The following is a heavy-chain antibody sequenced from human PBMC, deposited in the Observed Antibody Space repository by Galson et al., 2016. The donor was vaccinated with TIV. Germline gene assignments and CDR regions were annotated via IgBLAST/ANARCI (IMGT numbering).Heavy chain of an antibody. J-gene: IGHJ4*02. Sequence: SVKVSCKVSGYTLSDLSMHWVRQAPGKGLEWMGGFDPENDRAIYAQRFKGRVTMTDDTSTDTSSLELHRLRSDDTAVYFCATARLGIFNYFDSWGQGTLVTVSS. D-gene: IGHD3-9*01. CDR2: FDPENDRA. CDR1: GYTLSDLS. CDR3: ATARLGIFNYFDS. V-gene: IGHV1-24*01.